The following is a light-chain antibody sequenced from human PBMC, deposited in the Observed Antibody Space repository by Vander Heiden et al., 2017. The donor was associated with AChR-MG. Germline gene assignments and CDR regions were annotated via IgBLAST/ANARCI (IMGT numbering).Light chain of an antibody. V-gene: IGKV3-20*01. J-gene: IGKJ2*01. CDR2: DAS. Sequence: IVLTQSRGTLSLSPGERATLSYRASQTVSSNYLAWYQQKPGQAPRLPMFDASRRASGIPDRFSGSGSGTDFTLAISRLEPEDFAVYFCHQYGSSQYTFGQGTKLEIK. CDR1: QTVSSNY. CDR3: HQYGSSQYT.